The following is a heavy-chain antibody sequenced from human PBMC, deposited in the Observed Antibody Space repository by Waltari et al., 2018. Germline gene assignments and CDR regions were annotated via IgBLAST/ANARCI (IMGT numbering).Heavy chain of an antibody. CDR3: AKGFDRASFDS. J-gene: IGHJ4*02. CDR2: MFHGGGDT. Sequence: EVQLLESGGGLVQPGGSLRLSCAASGFFFSSYTMNWVRQAPGKGLELVSMFHGGGDTDYADSVRGRFIISRDNSKNMLYLQMNSLRPEDTAVYYCAKGFDRASFDSWGQGALVTVSS. D-gene: IGHD3-22*01. V-gene: IGHV3-23*03. CDR1: GFFFSSYT.